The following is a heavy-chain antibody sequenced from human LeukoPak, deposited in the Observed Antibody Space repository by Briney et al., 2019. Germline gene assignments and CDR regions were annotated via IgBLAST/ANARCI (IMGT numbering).Heavy chain of an antibody. D-gene: IGHD5-18*01. V-gene: IGHV4-59*01. CDR2: IYYSGST. Sequence: PSETLSLTCAVYGGSFSGYYWSWIRQPPGKGLEWIGYIYYSGSTNYNPSLKSRVTISVDTSKSQFSLKLSSVTAADTAVYYCARVGYSYGYGVYYFDYWGQGTLVTVSS. CDR3: ARVGYSYGYGVYYFDY. J-gene: IGHJ4*02. CDR1: GGSFSGYY.